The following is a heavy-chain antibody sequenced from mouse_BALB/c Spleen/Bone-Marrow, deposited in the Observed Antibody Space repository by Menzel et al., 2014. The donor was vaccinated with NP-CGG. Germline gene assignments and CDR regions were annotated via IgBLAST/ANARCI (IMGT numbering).Heavy chain of an antibody. D-gene: IGHD4-1*02. CDR2: INNGGTYT. Sequence: EVKLQESGGDLVKPGGSLKLSCAASGFTFSSYGMSWVRQTPDKGLEWVATINNGGTYTYYPDSVKGRFTISRDNAKNTLYLQMSSLKSEDTAMYYCALNWDSAYWGQGTLVTVSA. CDR1: GFTFSSYG. J-gene: IGHJ3*01. CDR3: ALNWDSAY. V-gene: IGHV5-6*01.